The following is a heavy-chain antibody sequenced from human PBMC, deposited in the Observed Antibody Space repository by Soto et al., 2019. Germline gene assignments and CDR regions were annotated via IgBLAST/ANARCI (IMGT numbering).Heavy chain of an antibody. Sequence: EVQLVESGGGLVQPGGSLRLSCAASGFTFSSYSMNWVRQAPGKGLKWVSYISSSSSTIYYADSVKGRFTISRDNAKNPLYLQMNSLRAEDTAVYYCARHPERIAEIGWFDPWGQGTLVTVSS. V-gene: IGHV3-48*01. CDR1: GFTFSSYS. J-gene: IGHJ5*02. D-gene: IGHD6-13*01. CDR2: ISSSSSTI. CDR3: ARHPERIAEIGWFDP.